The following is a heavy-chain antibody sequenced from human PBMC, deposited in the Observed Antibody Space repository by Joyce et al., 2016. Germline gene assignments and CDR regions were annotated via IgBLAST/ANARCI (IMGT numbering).Heavy chain of an antibody. J-gene: IGHJ3*01. CDR3: ARDWRSTFDF. CDR1: GYTFSNYA. V-gene: IGHV1-18*01. CDR2: ISVHNPKS. D-gene: IGHD1-26*01. Sequence: QIQLVQSGPELKKPGASVRVSCKTSGYTFSNYAISWVRQAPGQGLEWMGWISVHNPKSDYAQTFKGRLTLTTETTTSTAYMELRTLTSDDTAVYYCARDWRSTFDFWGQGTLVTVSS.